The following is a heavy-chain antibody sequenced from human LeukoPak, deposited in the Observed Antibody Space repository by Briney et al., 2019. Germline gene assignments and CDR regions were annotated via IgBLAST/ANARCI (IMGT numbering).Heavy chain of an antibody. Sequence: ASVKVSCKASGYSVTTYYMHWVRQAPGQGLEWMGIIKPSGGFTSNAQKFQGRVTMTRDTSTSTVYMELSSLRSEDTAVYYCARAKAAAGFDYWGQGTLVTVSS. CDR3: ARAKAAAGFDY. V-gene: IGHV1-46*01. CDR2: IKPSGGFT. J-gene: IGHJ4*02. D-gene: IGHD6-13*01. CDR1: GYSVTTYY.